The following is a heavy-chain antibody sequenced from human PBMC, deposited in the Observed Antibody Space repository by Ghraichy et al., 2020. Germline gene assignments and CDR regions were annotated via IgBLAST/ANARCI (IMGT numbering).Heavy chain of an antibody. J-gene: IGHJ4*02. V-gene: IGHV4-34*01. CDR2: INHSGST. CDR3: ARGLVVEQWLVPAY. D-gene: IGHD6-19*01. CDR1: GGSFSGYY. Sequence: ESLNISCAVYGGSFSGYYWSWIRQPPGKGLEWIGEINHSGSTNYNPSLKSRVTISVDTSKNQFSLKLSSVTAADTAVYYCARGLVVEQWLVPAYWGQGTLVTVSS.